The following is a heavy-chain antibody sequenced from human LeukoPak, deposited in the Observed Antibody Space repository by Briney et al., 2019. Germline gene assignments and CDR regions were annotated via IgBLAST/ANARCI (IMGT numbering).Heavy chain of an antibody. CDR2: IYPGDSDI. J-gene: IGHJ4*02. V-gene: IGHV5-51*01. CDR1: GYSFISYW. Sequence: GESLKISCKSSGYSFISYWIGWVRQMPGKGLEWMGIIYPGDSDIRYSPSFRGQVTISTDKSTSTAYLQWSSLKASDTAMYYCARHRGSYSYDYWGQGTLVTVSS. D-gene: IGHD1-26*01. CDR3: ARHRGSYSYDY.